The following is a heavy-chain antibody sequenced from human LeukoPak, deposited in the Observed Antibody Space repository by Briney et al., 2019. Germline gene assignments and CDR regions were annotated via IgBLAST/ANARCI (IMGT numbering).Heavy chain of an antibody. Sequence: GGSLRLSCAASGFTFSSYAMHWVRQAPGKGLEWVAVISYDGSNKYYADCVKGRFTISRDNSKNTLCLQMNSLRAEDTAVYYCARNPPLVPAAIRNYGYYYYGMDVWGQGTTVTVSS. J-gene: IGHJ6*02. CDR3: ARNPPLVPAAIRNYGYYYYGMDV. CDR1: GFTFSSYA. CDR2: ISYDGSNK. D-gene: IGHD2-2*02. V-gene: IGHV3-30*04.